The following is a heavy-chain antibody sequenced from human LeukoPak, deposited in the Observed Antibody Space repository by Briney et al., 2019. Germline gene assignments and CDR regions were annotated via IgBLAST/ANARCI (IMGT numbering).Heavy chain of an antibody. J-gene: IGHJ5*02. D-gene: IGHD3-22*01. V-gene: IGHV4-34*01. Sequence: PSETLSLTCAVYGGSFSGYYWSWIRQPPGKGLEWIGEINHSGSTNYNPSLKSRVTISVDTSKNQFSLKLSSVTAADTAVYYCASWYYDSFPPREWGHWFDPWGQGTLVTVSS. CDR3: ASWYYDSFPPREWGHWFDP. CDR1: GGSFSGYY. CDR2: INHSGST.